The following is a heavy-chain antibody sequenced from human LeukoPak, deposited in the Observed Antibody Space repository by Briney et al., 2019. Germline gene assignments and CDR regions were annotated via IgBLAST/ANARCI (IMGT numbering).Heavy chain of an antibody. Sequence: SETLSLTCTVSGGSISSSSYYWGWIRQPPGKGLEWIGSIYYSGSTYYNPSLKSRVTISVDTSKNQFSLKLSSVTAADTAVYYCARHRGDIVVVPAARGGWFDPWGQGTLVTVSS. CDR2: IYYSGST. J-gene: IGHJ5*02. V-gene: IGHV4-39*01. CDR1: GGSISSSSYY. CDR3: ARHRGDIVVVPAARGGWFDP. D-gene: IGHD2-2*01.